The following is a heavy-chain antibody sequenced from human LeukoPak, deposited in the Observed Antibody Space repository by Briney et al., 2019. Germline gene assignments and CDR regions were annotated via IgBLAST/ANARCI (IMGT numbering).Heavy chain of an antibody. CDR3: AKDRGGFIFYFDY. J-gene: IGHJ4*02. CDR2: ISWNSGSI. CDR1: GFTFDDYA. D-gene: IGHD2-15*01. V-gene: IGHV3-9*01. Sequence: PGRSLRLSCAASGFTFDDYAMHWVRQAPGKGLEWVSGISWNSGSIGYADSVKGRFTISRDNAKNSLYLQMNSLRAEDTALYYCAKDRGGFIFYFDYWGQGTLVTVSS.